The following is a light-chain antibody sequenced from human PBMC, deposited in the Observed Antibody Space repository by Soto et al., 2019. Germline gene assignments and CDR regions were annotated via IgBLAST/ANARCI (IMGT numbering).Light chain of an antibody. J-gene: IGKJ1*01. V-gene: IGKV1-5*01. CDR1: QSINAW. CDR3: QQYHRYST. Sequence: DIHMTQAPSTLSASVGDRVTITCRASQSINAWLAWYQQKPGKDPKLLIYDVSTLASGVPSRFSGSASGSEFTLTISTLESDDFAIYYCQQYHRYSTFGQGTRVDIK. CDR2: DVS.